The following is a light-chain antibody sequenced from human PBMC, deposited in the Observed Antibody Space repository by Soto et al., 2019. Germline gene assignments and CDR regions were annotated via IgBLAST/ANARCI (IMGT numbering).Light chain of an antibody. CDR3: QQYNNWPPIT. CDR1: QSVSSN. Sequence: VMTQSPTTLSVSPGERATLSCRASQSVSSNLAWYQQEPGRAPRLLIYGASTRATGIPARFSGSGSGTEFTLTISSLQSEDFAVYYCQQYNNWPPITFGQGTRLEIK. V-gene: IGKV3-15*01. J-gene: IGKJ5*01. CDR2: GAS.